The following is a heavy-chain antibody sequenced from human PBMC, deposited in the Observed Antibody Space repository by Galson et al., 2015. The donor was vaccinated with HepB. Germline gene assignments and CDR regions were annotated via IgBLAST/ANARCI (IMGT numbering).Heavy chain of an antibody. D-gene: IGHD1-26*01. CDR2: IIPIFGTA. CDR1: GGTFSSYA. Sequence: SVKVSCKASGGTFSSYAISWVRQAPGQGLEWMGGIIPIFGTANYAQKFQGRVTITADESTSTAYMELSSLRSEDTAVYYCARIEVGAMPGYFQHWGRGTLVTVSS. V-gene: IGHV1-69*13. CDR3: ARIEVGAMPGYFQH. J-gene: IGHJ1*01.